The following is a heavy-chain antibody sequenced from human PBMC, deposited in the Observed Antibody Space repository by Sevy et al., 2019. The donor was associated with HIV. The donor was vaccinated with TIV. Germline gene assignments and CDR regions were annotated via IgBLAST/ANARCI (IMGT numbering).Heavy chain of an antibody. CDR2: ISSAGSNK. CDR1: GLTFSSHA. D-gene: IGHD6-19*01. CDR3: TRDAGYSIAWSPSDY. J-gene: IGHJ4*02. Sequence: VGSLRLSCAASGLTFSSHAMHWVRQAPGKELEWVAVISSAGSNKYYADSVKGRFTISRDNPKNTLYLQMNSLRPEDTAVYYCTRDAGYSIAWSPSDYWGQGTLVTVSS. V-gene: IGHV3-30-3*01.